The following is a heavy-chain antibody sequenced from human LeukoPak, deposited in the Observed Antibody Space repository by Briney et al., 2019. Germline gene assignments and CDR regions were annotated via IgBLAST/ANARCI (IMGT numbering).Heavy chain of an antibody. CDR1: GGSISSYY. CDR2: IYTSGST. D-gene: IGHD3-3*01. V-gene: IGHV4-4*07. J-gene: IGHJ5*02. CDR3: ARGHPYYDFRSGYSNWFDP. Sequence: SETLSLTCTVSGGSISSYYWSWIRQPAGKGLEWIGRIYTSGSTNYNPSLKSRVTMSVDTSKNQFSLKLSSVTAADTAVYYCARGHPYYDFRSGYSNWFDPWGQGTLVTVSS.